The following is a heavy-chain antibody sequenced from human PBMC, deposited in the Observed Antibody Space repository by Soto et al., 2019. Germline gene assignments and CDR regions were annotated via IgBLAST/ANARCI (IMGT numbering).Heavy chain of an antibody. CDR3: GRSGQYDVVTGYYSLYNGVDV. CDR1: GYTFTSYG. Sequence: ASVKVSCKPSGYTFTSYGVTWVRQAPGQGLEWMGWISAYNGETKYPQKLQGRVTMTTDSSTSTVYMELRSLTYDDTAVYYCGRSGQYDVVTGYYSLYNGVDVWGQGTTVTVSS. CDR2: ISAYNGET. D-gene: IGHD3-9*01. J-gene: IGHJ6*02. V-gene: IGHV1-18*01.